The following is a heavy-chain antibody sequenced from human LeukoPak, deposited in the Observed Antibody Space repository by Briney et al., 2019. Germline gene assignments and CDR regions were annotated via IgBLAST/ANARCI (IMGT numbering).Heavy chain of an antibody. Sequence: GGSLRLSCLASGFSVDSNYMSWVRQAPGKGLEWVSVIYSNGKEYYAESAKGRLTISRDISKNSLDLQMNRLRGDDTAVYYCARESPTSGIDSWGQGTLVIVSS. CDR2: IYSNGKE. D-gene: IGHD2-15*01. J-gene: IGHJ5*01. CDR3: ARESPTSGIDS. V-gene: IGHV3-53*01. CDR1: GFSVDSNY.